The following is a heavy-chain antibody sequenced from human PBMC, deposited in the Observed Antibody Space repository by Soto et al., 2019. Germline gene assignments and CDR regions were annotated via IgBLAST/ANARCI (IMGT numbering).Heavy chain of an antibody. CDR2: INPNSGGT. V-gene: IGHV1-2*02. CDR1: GYTFTGYY. J-gene: IGHJ4*02. CDR3: ARAGTYYYDSSGYFG. D-gene: IGHD3-22*01. Sequence: ASVKVSCKASGYTFTGYYMHWVRQAPGQGLEWMGWINPNSGGTNYAQKFQGRVTMTRDTSISTAYMELSRLRSDDTAVYYCARAGTYYYDSSGYFGWGQGTLVTVSS.